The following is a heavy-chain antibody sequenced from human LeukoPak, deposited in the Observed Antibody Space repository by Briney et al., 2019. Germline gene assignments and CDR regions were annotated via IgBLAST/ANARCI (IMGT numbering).Heavy chain of an antibody. V-gene: IGHV1-8*01. CDR3: ARDPDYYGSGPPGV. CDR1: GYTFTSYD. CDR2: MNPNSGNT. J-gene: IGHJ6*04. D-gene: IGHD3-10*01. Sequence: GASVKVSCKASGYTFTSYDINWVRQATGQGLEWMGWMNPNSGNTGYAQKFQGRVTMTRNTSISTAYMELSSLRSEDTAVYYCARDPDYYGSGPPGVWGKGTTVTVSS.